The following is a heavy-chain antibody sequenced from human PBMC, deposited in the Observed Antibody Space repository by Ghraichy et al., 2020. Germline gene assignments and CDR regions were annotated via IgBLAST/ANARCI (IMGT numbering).Heavy chain of an antibody. J-gene: IGHJ4*02. CDR3: AKGVGYYDILTGYYAFDY. V-gene: IGHV3-23*01. D-gene: IGHD3-9*01. CDR2: ISGSGGIT. Sequence: GGSLRLSCAASGFTFSTYAMTWVRQAPGKGLEWVSSISGSGGITYYADSVKGRFTISRDNSKNTLYLQMNSLRAEDTAVYYCAKGVGYYDILTGYYAFDYWGQGTRVTVSS. CDR1: GFTFSTYA.